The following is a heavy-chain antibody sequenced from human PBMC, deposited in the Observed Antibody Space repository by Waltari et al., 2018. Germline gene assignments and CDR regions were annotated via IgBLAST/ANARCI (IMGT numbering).Heavy chain of an antibody. CDR3: AREKYYYDSSGSINYYYYGMDV. CDR1: GGTFSSYA. V-gene: IGHV1-69*01. D-gene: IGHD3-22*01. CDR2: IIPIFGTA. Sequence: QVQLVQSGAEVKKPGSSVKVSCKASGGTFSSYAISWVRQAPGQGLEWMGGIIPIFGTANYAQKFQGRVTITADESTSSAYMGLSSLRSEDTAVYYCAREKYYYDSSGSINYYYYGMDVWGQGTTVTVSS. J-gene: IGHJ6*02.